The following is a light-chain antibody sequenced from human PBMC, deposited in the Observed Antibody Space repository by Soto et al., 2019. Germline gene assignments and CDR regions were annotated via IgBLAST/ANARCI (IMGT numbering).Light chain of an antibody. CDR1: QSISSE. CDR2: GAS. Sequence: EIVMTPSPDTLSVSPGESATLSCRAIQSISSELAWYQQKPGQPPRLLIYGASTRATGVPARFTGSGSGSDFTLTISGLQSEDFAVYYCQQGHNWPLTFGQGTRLEI. J-gene: IGKJ2*01. CDR3: QQGHNWPLT. V-gene: IGKV3-15*01.